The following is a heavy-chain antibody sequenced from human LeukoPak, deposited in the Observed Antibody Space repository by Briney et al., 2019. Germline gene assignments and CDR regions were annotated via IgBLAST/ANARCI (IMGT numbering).Heavy chain of an antibody. D-gene: IGHD2/OR15-2a*01. CDR3: ARDVLQRH. CDR1: GFTFNNYD. CDR2: ISSSGSSI. V-gene: IGHV3-48*03. J-gene: IGHJ4*02. Sequence: GGSLRLSCAASGFTFNNYDMNWVRQAPGKGLEWVSYISSSGSSIYYADSVRGRFTISRDNAKNSLYQQVNSLRAEDTAVYYCARDVLQRHWGQGTLVTVSS.